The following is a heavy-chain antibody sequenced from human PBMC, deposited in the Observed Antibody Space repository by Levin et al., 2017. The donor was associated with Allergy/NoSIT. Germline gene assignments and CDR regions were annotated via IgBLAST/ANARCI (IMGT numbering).Heavy chain of an antibody. V-gene: IGHV4-39*01. CDR2: IYYSGSG. CDR3: ARLLWFGESVDY. J-gene: IGHJ4*02. Sequence: GSLRLSCSVSGGSISSTSHYWGWIRQPPGKGLEWIGSIYYSGSGYYSPSLKSRVTLFIDTSKNQFSLQVTSVTAADTAVYYCARLLWFGESVDYWGPGTLVTVSS. D-gene: IGHD3-10*01. CDR1: GGSISSTSHY.